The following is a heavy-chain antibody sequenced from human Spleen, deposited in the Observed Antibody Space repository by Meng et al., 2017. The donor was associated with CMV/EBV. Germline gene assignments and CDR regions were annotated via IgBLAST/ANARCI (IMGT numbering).Heavy chain of an antibody. CDR3: AKDSGRYCSSTSCYAGFDP. CDR2: ISYDGSNK. CDR1: GFTFSSYA. J-gene: IGHJ5*02. D-gene: IGHD2-2*01. Sequence: GESLKISCAASGFTFSSYAMHWVRQAPGKGLEWVAVISYDGSNKYYADSVKGRFTISRDNSKNTLYLQMNSLRAEDTAVYYCAKDSGRYCSSTSCYAGFDPWGQGTLVTVSS. V-gene: IGHV3-30*04.